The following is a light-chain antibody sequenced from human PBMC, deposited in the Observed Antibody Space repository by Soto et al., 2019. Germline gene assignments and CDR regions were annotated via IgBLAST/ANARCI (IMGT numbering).Light chain of an antibody. CDR3: QQRSSWPS. CDR2: DAS. Sequence: IVLTQSPGTLSLSPGERATLSCRASQSVGTFLAWYQEKPGQAPRLLIYDASNRATGIPARFSGGGSGTDFTLTISSLEPEDFAVYYCQQRSSWPSFGGGTKVEIK. V-gene: IGKV3-11*01. CDR1: QSVGTF. J-gene: IGKJ4*01.